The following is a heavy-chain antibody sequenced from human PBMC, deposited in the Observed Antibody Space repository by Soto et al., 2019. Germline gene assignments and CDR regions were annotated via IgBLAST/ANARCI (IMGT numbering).Heavy chain of an antibody. D-gene: IGHD3-3*01. CDR1: GFTFTSSA. V-gene: IGHV1-58*01. CDR2: IVVGSGNT. J-gene: IGHJ4*02. CDR3: AADLDYDFWSGYYTPPTDY. Sequence: SVKVSCKASGFTFTSSAVQWVRQTRGQRLEWIGWIVVGSGNTNYAQKFQERVTITRDMSTSTAYMELSSLRSEDTAVYYCAADLDYDFWSGYYTPPTDYWGQGTLVTVS.